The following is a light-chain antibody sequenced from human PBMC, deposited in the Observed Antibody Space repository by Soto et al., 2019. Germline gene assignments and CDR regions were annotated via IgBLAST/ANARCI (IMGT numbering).Light chain of an antibody. J-gene: IGKJ2*01. CDR3: QQYYSIPFT. V-gene: IGKV4-1*01. Sequence: DFVMTQAPDSLAVSLGERATINCKSSQSVLYNSNNKNHLGWFQQKPGHPPKLLIYGASFRPSGVPDRFSGSGSGTDFPLTSSSLQAEDVAVYYCQQYYSIPFTFGQGTKLEI. CDR1: QSVLYNSNNKNH. CDR2: GAS.